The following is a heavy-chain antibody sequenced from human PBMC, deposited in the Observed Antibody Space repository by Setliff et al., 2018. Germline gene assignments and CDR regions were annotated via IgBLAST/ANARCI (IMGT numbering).Heavy chain of an antibody. V-gene: IGHV3-21*01. J-gene: IGHJ6*02. D-gene: IGHD3-16*02. CDR3: ARDRGQVTVNNRYGFYYYGMDV. CDR2: ISSSSSHI. CDR1: RFTFSNYA. Sequence: GGSLRLSCAASRFTFSNYAMSWVRQAPGKGLEWVSSISSSSSHIYYADSVKGRFTISRDNSKNTVYLRMNALRAEDTGLYYCARDRGQVTVNNRYGFYYYGMDVWGQGTTVTVSS.